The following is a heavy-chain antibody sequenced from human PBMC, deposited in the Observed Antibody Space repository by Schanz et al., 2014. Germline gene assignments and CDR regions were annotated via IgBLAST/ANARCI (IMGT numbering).Heavy chain of an antibody. CDR1: GASISFYD. CDR2: IYHSGSP. D-gene: IGHD1-26*01. CDR3: ARQGDVYRLDY. Sequence: QVQLQESGPGLVKPSETLSLTCTVSGASISFYDWNWIRQSPGKGLEWIGYIYHSGSPIYNPSLQGRVTLSIDTSKTLFSRKRGFGTAADTAMYFCARQGDVYRLDYWGQGTLVTVTS. V-gene: IGHV4-59*08. J-gene: IGHJ4*02.